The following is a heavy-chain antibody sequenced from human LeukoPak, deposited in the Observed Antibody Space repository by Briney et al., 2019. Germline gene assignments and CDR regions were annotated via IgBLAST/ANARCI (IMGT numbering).Heavy chain of an antibody. CDR2: VFHTVDT. CDR1: GDSINSFY. Sequence: LETLSLTCAVSGDSINSFYWRWIRQPPGKGLEWIGYVFHTVDTNSNPSLKSRVTVSLDTSTSQVSLRLTSVTAADTAVYYCARHPFATPFDHWGRGILVTVSS. CDR3: ARHPFATPFDH. V-gene: IGHV4-59*08. D-gene: IGHD2-15*01. J-gene: IGHJ4*02.